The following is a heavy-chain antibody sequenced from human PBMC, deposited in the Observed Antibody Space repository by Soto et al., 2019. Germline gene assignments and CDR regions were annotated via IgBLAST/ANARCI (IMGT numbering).Heavy chain of an antibody. V-gene: IGHV4-30-2*01. CDR1: GGSISSGGYS. CDR3: ARGSYYGDYDGYFDY. CDR2: IYHSGST. Sequence: QLQLQESGSGLVKPSQTLSLTCAVSGGSISSGGYSWSWIRQPPGKGLEWIGYIYHSGSTYYNPSLQSRVTISVDRSKNQFSLKLSSVTAADTAVYYCARGSYYGDYDGYFDYWGQGTLVTVSS. D-gene: IGHD4-17*01. J-gene: IGHJ4*02.